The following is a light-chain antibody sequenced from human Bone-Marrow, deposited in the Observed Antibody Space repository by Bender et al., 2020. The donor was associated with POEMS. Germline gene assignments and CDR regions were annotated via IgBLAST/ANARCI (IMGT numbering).Light chain of an antibody. CDR3: GTWDTSLSVYV. CDR1: SSNIGNNF. CDR2: ENN. J-gene: IGLJ1*01. V-gene: IGLV1-51*02. Sequence: QSVLTQPPSVSAAPRQEVTISCSGSSSNIGNNFVSWYQQLPVTAPKLLIFENNKRPPGIPDRFSGSKSGTSATLGITGLQTGDEAEYYCGTWDTSLSVYVFGTGTKVTVL.